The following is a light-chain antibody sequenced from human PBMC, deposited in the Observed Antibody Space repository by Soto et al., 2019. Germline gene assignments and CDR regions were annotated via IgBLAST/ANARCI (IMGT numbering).Light chain of an antibody. CDR2: AAS. J-gene: IGKJ5*01. V-gene: IGKV1-9*01. Sequence: DIQLTQSPSFLSASVGDRVTITCRAGQGISSFLAWYQQKPGKAPKLVIYAASTLQSGVPSRFSGSGSGTEFTLTISSLQPEDFATYYCQQLHSYPITFGQGTRLEIK. CDR1: QGISSF. CDR3: QQLHSYPIT.